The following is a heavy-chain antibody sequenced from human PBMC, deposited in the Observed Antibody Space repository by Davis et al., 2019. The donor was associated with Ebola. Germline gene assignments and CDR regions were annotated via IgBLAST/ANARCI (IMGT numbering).Heavy chain of an antibody. CDR1: GGSVSSTTYY. Sequence: SETLSLTCTVSGGSVSSTTYYWICIRQPPGKGLEWIGEINHSGSTNYNPSLKSRVTISVDTSKNQFSLKLSSVTAADTAVYYCARVEWLGYYYGMDVWGQGTTVTVSS. J-gene: IGHJ6*02. V-gene: IGHV4-39*07. D-gene: IGHD3-3*01. CDR2: INHSGST. CDR3: ARVEWLGYYYGMDV.